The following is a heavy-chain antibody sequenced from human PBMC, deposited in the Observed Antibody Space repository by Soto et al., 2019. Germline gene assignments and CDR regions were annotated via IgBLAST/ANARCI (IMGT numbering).Heavy chain of an antibody. J-gene: IGHJ4*02. CDR2: ISSTTNYI. CDR3: AREYEDLTSNFDY. Sequence: GGSLRLSCAASEFTFTRYSMNWVRQAPGKGLEWVSSISSTTNYIYYGDSMKGRFTISRDNAKNSLYLEMNSLRAEDTAVYYCAREYEDLTSNFDYWGQGTLVTVSS. V-gene: IGHV3-21*06. D-gene: IGHD3-3*01. CDR1: EFTFTRYS.